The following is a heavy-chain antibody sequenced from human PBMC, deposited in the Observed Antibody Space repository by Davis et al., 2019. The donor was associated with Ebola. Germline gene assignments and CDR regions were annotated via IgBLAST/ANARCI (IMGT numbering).Heavy chain of an antibody. CDR1: GDSISGYY. J-gene: IGHJ6*02. V-gene: IGHV4-59*01. CDR2: IYYSGRA. D-gene: IGHD3-16*01. Sequence: MPSETLSLTCTVSGDSISGYYWSWIRQTPGKGLEWIGYIYYSGRAEYNPPLQSRVTISVDTSENRFSLKLTSVTPADTAVYYCARDRPLDFFFGDYYGMDVWGQGTTVTVSS. CDR3: ARDRPLDFFFGDYYGMDV.